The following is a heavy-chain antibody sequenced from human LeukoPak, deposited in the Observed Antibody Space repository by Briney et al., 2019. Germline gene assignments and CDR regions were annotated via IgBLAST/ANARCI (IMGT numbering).Heavy chain of an antibody. CDR1: GGSISSYY. V-gene: IGHV4-59*01. Sequence: SETLSLTCTVSGGSISSYYWSWIRQPPGKGLEWIGYIYYSGSTNYNPSLKSRLTISLDTSKNQFSLKLSSVTAADTAVYYCARGIPDHYYSFTYWGQGTLVTVSS. J-gene: IGHJ4*02. CDR2: IYYSGST. CDR3: ARGIPDHYYSFTY. D-gene: IGHD3-22*01.